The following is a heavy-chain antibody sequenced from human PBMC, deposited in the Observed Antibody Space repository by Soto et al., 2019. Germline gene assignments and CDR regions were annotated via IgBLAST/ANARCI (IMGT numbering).Heavy chain of an antibody. V-gene: IGHV3-33*01. CDR2: IWYDGSNK. CDR3: ARGAIGYCSGGSCYEAERGAFDI. J-gene: IGHJ3*02. CDR1: GFTFSSYG. Sequence: PGGSLRLSCAASGFTFSSYGMHWVRQAPGKGLEWVAVIWYDGSNKYYADSVKGRFTISRDNSKNTLYLQMNSLRAEDTAVYYCARGAIGYCSGGSCYEAERGAFDIWGQGTMVTVS. D-gene: IGHD2-15*01.